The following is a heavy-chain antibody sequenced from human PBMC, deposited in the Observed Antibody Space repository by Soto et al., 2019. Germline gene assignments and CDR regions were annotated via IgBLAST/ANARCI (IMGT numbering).Heavy chain of an antibody. J-gene: IGHJ4*02. Sequence: WETLSLTCAVSGGSISSSNWWSWIRQPAGKGLEWIGRIFPSGSTNYNPSLKSRVTMSVDTSKNQFSLAFSLVTAADTAVYYCARGSLAIDYWGQGTQVTVSS. CDR3: ARGSLAIDY. CDR2: IFPSGST. V-gene: IGHV4-4*07. CDR1: GGSISSSNW. D-gene: IGHD3-16*02.